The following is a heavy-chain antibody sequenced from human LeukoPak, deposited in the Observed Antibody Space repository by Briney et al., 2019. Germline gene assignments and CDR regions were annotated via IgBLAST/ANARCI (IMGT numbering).Heavy chain of an antibody. V-gene: IGHV3-64*01. CDR2: ISSNGGST. CDR3: ARGHYYDSSGYRLGVGYYFDY. D-gene: IGHD3-22*01. CDR1: GFTFSSYA. J-gene: IGHJ4*02. Sequence: PGGSLRLSCAASGFTFSSYAMHWVRQAPGKGLEYVSGISSNGGSTYYAYSMKGRFTISRDNSKNTLYLQVGSLRAEDMAVYYCARGHYYDSSGYRLGVGYYFDYWGQETLVTVSS.